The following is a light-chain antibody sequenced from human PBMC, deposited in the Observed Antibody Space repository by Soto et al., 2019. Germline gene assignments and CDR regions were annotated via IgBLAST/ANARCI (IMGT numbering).Light chain of an antibody. CDR2: KAS. V-gene: IGKV1-5*03. CDR3: QQYDIYSA. CDR1: QSISSW. J-gene: IGKJ1*01. Sequence: DIQMTQSPSTLSASVGDRVTITCRASQSISSWLAWYQQKPGKAPKLLIYKASSLESGVPSRFSGSGSGTEFTLTISRLQPDDFATYYCQQYDIYSAFGQGTKVEIK.